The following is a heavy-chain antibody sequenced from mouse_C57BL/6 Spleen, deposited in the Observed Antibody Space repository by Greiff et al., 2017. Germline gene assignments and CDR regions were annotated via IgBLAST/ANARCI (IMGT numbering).Heavy chain of an antibody. J-gene: IGHJ4*01. Sequence: QVQLKQSGAELVKPGASVKLSCKASGYTFTSYWMHWVKQRPGQGLEWIGYINPSSGYTKYNQKFKDKATLTADKSSSTAYMQLSSLTYEDSAVYYCASWATVVDYYAMDYWGQGTSVTVSS. CDR2: INPSSGYT. V-gene: IGHV1-7*01. CDR1: GYTFTSYW. CDR3: ASWATVVDYYAMDY. D-gene: IGHD1-1*01.